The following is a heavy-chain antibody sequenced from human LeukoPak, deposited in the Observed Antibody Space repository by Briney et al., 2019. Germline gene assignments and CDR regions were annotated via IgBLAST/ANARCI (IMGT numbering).Heavy chain of an antibody. CDR3: ARARGVSTGYRPIDY. Sequence: QAGGSLRLSCAASGFTFSNYAVHWVRQAPGKGLEWVAVISYDGRNKYYVDSVKGRFTISRDNSKNTLSLQMNSLRVEDTAVYYCARARGVSTGYRPIDYWGQGTLVTVSS. CDR1: GFTFSNYA. J-gene: IGHJ4*02. D-gene: IGHD3-22*01. CDR2: ISYDGRNK. V-gene: IGHV3-30*04.